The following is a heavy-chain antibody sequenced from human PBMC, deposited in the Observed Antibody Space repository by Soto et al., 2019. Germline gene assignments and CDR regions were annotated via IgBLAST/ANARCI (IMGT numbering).Heavy chain of an antibody. CDR3: ARDPAAAGSPYYYYYYMDV. Sequence: SGGSLRLSCAASGFTFSSYGMHWVRQAPGKGLEWVAVIWYDGSNKYYADSVKGRFTISRDNSKNTLYLQMNSLRAEDTAVYYCARDPAAAGSPYYYYYYMDVWGKGTTVTVSS. CDR2: IWYDGSNK. CDR1: GFTFSSYG. V-gene: IGHV3-33*01. D-gene: IGHD6-13*01. J-gene: IGHJ6*03.